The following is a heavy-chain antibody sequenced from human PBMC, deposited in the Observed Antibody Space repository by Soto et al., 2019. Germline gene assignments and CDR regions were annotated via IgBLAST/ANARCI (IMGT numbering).Heavy chain of an antibody. V-gene: IGHV4-34*01. CDR2: INHSGST. CDR1: GGSFSGYY. CDR3: AREGAFLEWFIPRSKWDYYYGMDV. D-gene: IGHD3-3*02. Sequence: SETLSPSCAVYGGSFSGYYWSWIRQPPGRGLEWIWEINHSGSTNYNPSLKSRVTISVDTSKNQFSLKLSSVTAADTAVYYCAREGAFLEWFIPRSKWDYYYGMDVWAQGTTVTVS. J-gene: IGHJ6*02.